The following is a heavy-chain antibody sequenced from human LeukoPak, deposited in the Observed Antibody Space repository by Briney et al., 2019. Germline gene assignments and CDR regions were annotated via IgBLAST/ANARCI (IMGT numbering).Heavy chain of an antibody. Sequence: ASVKVSCKASDNTFMNSGSTWVRRAPGQGLEWMGWSNANNGDTSYAQKFQGRVTMTTDTSTSTAYMELSSLTSADTAVYFCARDSRTYYYGSGSYYKVGRLDFWGQGALVTVSS. D-gene: IGHD3-10*01. J-gene: IGHJ4*02. V-gene: IGHV1-18*01. CDR1: DNTFMNSG. CDR2: SNANNGDT. CDR3: ARDSRTYYYGSGSYYKVGRLDF.